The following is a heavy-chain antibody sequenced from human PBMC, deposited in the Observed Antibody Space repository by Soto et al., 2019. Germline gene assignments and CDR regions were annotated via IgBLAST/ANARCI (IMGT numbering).Heavy chain of an antibody. CDR1: GFTVSSNY. D-gene: IGHD1-26*01. Sequence: EVQLVESGGGLIQPGGSLRLSCAASGFTVSSNYMSWVRQAPGKGLEGVSVIYSGGSTYYAASVKGRFAKSRDSSKNTVHLQMQTLRAQETAVYDCARGWDLPNYYGIDVWGQGMTVTVSS. CDR2: IYSGGST. V-gene: IGHV3-53*01. J-gene: IGHJ6*02. CDR3: ARGWDLPNYYGIDV.